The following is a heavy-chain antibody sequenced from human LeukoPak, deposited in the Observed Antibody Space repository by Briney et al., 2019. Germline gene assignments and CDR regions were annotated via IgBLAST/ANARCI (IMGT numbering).Heavy chain of an antibody. CDR2: IYHSGST. D-gene: IGHD3-10*01. V-gene: IGHV4-38-2*02. CDR3: AREHYYGSGSYYGRSGWFDP. J-gene: IGHJ5*02. CDR1: GYSISSGYY. Sequence: SETLSLTCAVSGYSISSGYYWGWIRQPPGKGLEWIGRIYHSGSTYYNPSLKSRVTISVDTSKNQFSLKLSSVTAADTAVYYCAREHYYGSGSYYGRSGWFDPWGQGTLVTVSS.